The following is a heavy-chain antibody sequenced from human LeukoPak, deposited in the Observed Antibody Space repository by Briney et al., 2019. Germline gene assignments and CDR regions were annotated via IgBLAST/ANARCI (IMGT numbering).Heavy chain of an antibody. J-gene: IGHJ4*02. D-gene: IGHD3-22*01. CDR3: ARVRFYYDSSGYGFFDY. Sequence: PGESLRLSCAASGFIFSSYAMNWVSQAPGKGLEWVSYISGSSSTIYNADSVKGRFTISRDNAKNTLYLQMNSLRDEDTAVYYCARVRFYYDSSGYGFFDYWGQGALVTVSS. CDR1: GFIFSSYA. V-gene: IGHV3-48*02. CDR2: ISGSSSTI.